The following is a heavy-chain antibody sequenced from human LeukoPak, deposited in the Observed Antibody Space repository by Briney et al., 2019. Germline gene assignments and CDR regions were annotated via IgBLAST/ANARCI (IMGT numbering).Heavy chain of an antibody. CDR3: ARAAGHNYYYYMDV. Sequence: GGSLRLSCAASGFTFSSYGMSWVRQAPGKGLEWVANIKQDGSEKYYVDSVKGRFTISRDNAKNSLYLQMNSLRAEDTAVYYCARAAGHNYYYYMDVWGKGTTVTVSS. J-gene: IGHJ6*03. CDR1: GFTFSSYG. D-gene: IGHD2-21*01. V-gene: IGHV3-7*01. CDR2: IKQDGSEK.